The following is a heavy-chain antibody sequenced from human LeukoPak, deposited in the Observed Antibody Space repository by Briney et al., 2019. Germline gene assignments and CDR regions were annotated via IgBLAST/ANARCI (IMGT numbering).Heavy chain of an antibody. CDR2: IYTSGST. V-gene: IGHV4-61*02. CDR1: GGSISSGSYY. Sequence: SQTLSLTCTVSGGSISSGSYYWSWIRQPAGKGLEWIGRIYTSGSTNYNPSLKSRVTISVDTSKNQFSLKLSSVTAADTAVYYCARANKPLRFLEWFGAFDIWGQGTMVTVSS. J-gene: IGHJ3*02. CDR3: ARANKPLRFLEWFGAFDI. D-gene: IGHD3-3*01.